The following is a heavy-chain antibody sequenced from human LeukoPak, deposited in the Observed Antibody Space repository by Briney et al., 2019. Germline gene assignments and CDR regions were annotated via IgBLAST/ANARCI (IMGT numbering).Heavy chain of an antibody. CDR1: GFTFDDYA. V-gene: IGHV3-9*01. Sequence: PGGSLRLSCAASGFTFDDYAMHWVRQAPGKGLEWVSGISWNSGSIGYADSVKGRFTISRDNAKNSLYLQMNSLRAEDTALYYCAGIAAAAPYWGQGTLVTVSS. CDR2: ISWNSGSI. J-gene: IGHJ4*02. D-gene: IGHD6-13*01. CDR3: AGIAAAAPY.